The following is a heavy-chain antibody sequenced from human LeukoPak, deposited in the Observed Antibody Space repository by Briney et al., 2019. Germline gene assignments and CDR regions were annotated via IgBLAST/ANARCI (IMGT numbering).Heavy chain of an antibody. CDR1: GFTFSSYG. J-gene: IGHJ4*02. CDR3: AKDLENYYDSSGYSPIDY. CDR2: ISYDGSNK. D-gene: IGHD3-22*01. V-gene: IGHV3-30*18. Sequence: GGSLRLSCAASGFTFSSYGMHWVRQAPGKGLEWVAVISYDGSNKYYADSVKGRFTISRDNSKNTLYLQMNSLRAEDTAVYYCAKDLENYYDSSGYSPIDYGGQGTLVTVSS.